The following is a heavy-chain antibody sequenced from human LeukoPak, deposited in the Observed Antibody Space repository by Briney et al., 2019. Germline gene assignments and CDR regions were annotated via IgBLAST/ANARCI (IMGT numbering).Heavy chain of an antibody. V-gene: IGHV1-69*05. J-gene: IGHJ4*02. D-gene: IGHD5-12*01. Sequence: SVKVSCKASGGTFSSYAISWVRQAPGQGLEWMGRIIPIFGTASYAQKFQGRVTITTDESTSTAYMELSSLRSEDTAVYYCARTRRGYSGYDLWGQGTLVTVSS. CDR1: GGTFSSYA. CDR3: ARTRRGYSGYDL. CDR2: IIPIFGTA.